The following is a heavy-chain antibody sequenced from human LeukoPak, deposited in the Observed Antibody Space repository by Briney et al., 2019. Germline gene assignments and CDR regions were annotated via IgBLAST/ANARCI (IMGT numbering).Heavy chain of an antibody. CDR1: GFTFSSYS. CDR3: ASYYDTLDSGRRPGSWFDP. CDR2: ISSSSSYI. V-gene: IGHV3-21*01. J-gene: IGHJ5*02. D-gene: IGHD3-3*01. Sequence: GGSLRLSCAASGFTFSSYSMNWVRQAPGKGLEWVSSISSSSSYIYYTDSVKGPFTISRDNSKNSLYLQMNSLRAEDTAVYYCASYYDTLDSGRRPGSWFDPWGQGTLVTVSS.